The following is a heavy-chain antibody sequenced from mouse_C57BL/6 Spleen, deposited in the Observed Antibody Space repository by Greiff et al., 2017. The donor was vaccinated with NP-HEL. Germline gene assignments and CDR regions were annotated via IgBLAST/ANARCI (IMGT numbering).Heavy chain of an antibody. D-gene: IGHD1-1*01. J-gene: IGHJ4*01. CDR1: GYTFTSYW. Sequence: QVQLQQPGAELVRPGSSVKLSCKASGYTFTSYWMHWVKQRPIQGLEWIGNIDPSDSETHYNQKFKDKATLTVDKSSSTAYMQLSSLTSEDSAVYYCARITTVGGGAMDYWGQGTSVTVSS. V-gene: IGHV1-52*01. CDR3: ARITTVGGGAMDY. CDR2: IDPSDSET.